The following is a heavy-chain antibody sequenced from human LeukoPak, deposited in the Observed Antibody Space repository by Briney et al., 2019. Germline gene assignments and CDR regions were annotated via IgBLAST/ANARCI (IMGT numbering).Heavy chain of an antibody. J-gene: IGHJ4*02. D-gene: IGHD3-10*01. Sequence: GGSLRLSCAASGFTFSSYWMSWVRQAPGKGLEWVANTKEDGSEKYYVDSVKGRFTISRDNAKNSLYLQMNSLRAEDTAVYYCARADYYGSGSYYWKWGQGTLVTVSS. CDR1: GFTFSSYW. V-gene: IGHV3-7*01. CDR3: ARADYYGSGSYYWK. CDR2: TKEDGSEK.